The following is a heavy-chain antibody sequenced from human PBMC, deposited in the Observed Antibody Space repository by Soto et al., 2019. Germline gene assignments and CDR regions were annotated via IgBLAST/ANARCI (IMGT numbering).Heavy chain of an antibody. Sequence: GGSLRLSCAASGFTFSSYTMNWVRQAPGKGLEWVSAISGSGGSTYYADSVKGRFTISRDNSKNTLYLQMNSLRAEDTAVYYCAKVRSSSWFYFDYWGQGTLVTVSS. V-gene: IGHV3-23*01. CDR3: AKVRSSSWFYFDY. CDR2: ISGSGGST. D-gene: IGHD6-13*01. J-gene: IGHJ4*02. CDR1: GFTFSSYT.